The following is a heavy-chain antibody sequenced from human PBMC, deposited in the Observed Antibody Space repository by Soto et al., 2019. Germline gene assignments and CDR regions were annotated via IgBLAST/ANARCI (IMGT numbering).Heavy chain of an antibody. D-gene: IGHD3-3*01. CDR3: ARDSLDPQRITIFGVVIISGYYYGMDV. Sequence: PGGSLRLSCAASGFTFSSYAMHWVRQAPGKGLEWVAVISYDGSNKYYADSVKGRFTISRDNSKNTLYLQMNSLRAEDTAVYYCARDSLDPQRITIFGVVIISGYYYGMDVWGQGTTVTVSS. CDR1: GFTFSSYA. J-gene: IGHJ6*02. CDR2: ISYDGSNK. V-gene: IGHV3-30-3*01.